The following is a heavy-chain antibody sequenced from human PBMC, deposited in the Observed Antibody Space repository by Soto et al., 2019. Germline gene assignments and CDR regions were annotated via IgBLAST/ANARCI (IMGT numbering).Heavy chain of an antibody. CDR2: IYHTGNA. CDR1: GDSIRNSRFF. Sequence: SETLSLTCSVSGDSIRNSRFFWAWIRQPPGEGLEWIGSIYHTGNAYYNPSLKSRVTISVDRSKNQFSLKLTSVTAADTAVYYCARVPSPWGQGTLVTVSS. CDR3: ARVPSP. V-gene: IGHV4-39*07. J-gene: IGHJ5*02.